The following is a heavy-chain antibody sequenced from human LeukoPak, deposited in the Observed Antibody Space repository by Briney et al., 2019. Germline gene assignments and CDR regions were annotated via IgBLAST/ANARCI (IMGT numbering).Heavy chain of an antibody. V-gene: IGHV3-23*01. CDR1: GFTFSSYA. D-gene: IGHD3-3*01. Sequence: GGSLRLSCAASGFTFSSYAMSWVRQAPGKGLEWVSSISGNGGKTYYADSVKGRFTISRDDSKNTLYLQMNSLGAEDAAVYYCAREESGISIFGVVIFWGQGTLVTVSS. J-gene: IGHJ4*02. CDR2: ISGNGGKT. CDR3: AREESGISIFGVVIF.